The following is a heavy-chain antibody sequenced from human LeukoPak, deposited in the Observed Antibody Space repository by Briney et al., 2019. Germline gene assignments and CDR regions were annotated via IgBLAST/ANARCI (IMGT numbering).Heavy chain of an antibody. J-gene: IGHJ6*02. CDR2: IMPSLGIA. D-gene: IGHD2-2*02. CDR1: GGTFSSYA. Sequence: SVKVSCKASGGTFSSYAISWVRQAPGQGLEWMGRIMPSLGIANYAQKFQGRVTITADKSTSTAYMELSSLRSEDTAVYYCARDPRYCSSTSCYSPYYYGMDVWGQGTTVTVSS. V-gene: IGHV1-69*04. CDR3: ARDPRYCSSTSCYSPYYYGMDV.